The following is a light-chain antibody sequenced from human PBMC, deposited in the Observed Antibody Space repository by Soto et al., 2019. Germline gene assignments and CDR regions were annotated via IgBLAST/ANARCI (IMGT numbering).Light chain of an antibody. CDR1: QSITNNY. V-gene: IGKV3-20*01. CDR3: QQYGSSPPNT. Sequence: EIVLTQSPGTLSLSPGERATLSCRASQSITNNYLAWYQQKPGQAPRLLIYDASSRATGIPDRFSGSGSGTDFTLTISRLEPDDFAMYYCQQYGSSPPNTFGQGTRLEIK. J-gene: IGKJ5*01. CDR2: DAS.